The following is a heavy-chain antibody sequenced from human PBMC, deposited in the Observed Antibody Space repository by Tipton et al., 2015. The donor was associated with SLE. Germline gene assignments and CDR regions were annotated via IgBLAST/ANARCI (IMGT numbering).Heavy chain of an antibody. CDR1: GYSISSGYY. J-gene: IGHJ4*02. V-gene: IGHV4-38-2*01. CDR3: ARHQGGFDY. CDR2: IYHSGST. Sequence: TLSLTCAVSGYSISSGYYWGWIRQPPGKGLEWIGSIYHSGSTYYNPSLKSRVTISVDTSKNQFSPKLSSVTAADTAVYYCARHQGGFDYWGQGTLVTVSS.